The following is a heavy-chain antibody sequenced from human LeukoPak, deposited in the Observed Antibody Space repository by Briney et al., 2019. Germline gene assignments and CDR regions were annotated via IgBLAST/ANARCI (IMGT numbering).Heavy chain of an antibody. J-gene: IGHJ4*02. CDR3: ATGNGGLFDY. V-gene: IGHV3-21*01. D-gene: IGHD2-8*01. Sequence: GGSLRLSCAASGFTFSDYTMNWVRQAPEKGLEWVSSTSSSNSYIYYADSVKGRFTISRDNAKNSLYLQMNSLRAEDTAVYYCATGNGGLFDYWGQGTLVTVSS. CDR1: GFTFSDYT. CDR2: TSSSNSYI.